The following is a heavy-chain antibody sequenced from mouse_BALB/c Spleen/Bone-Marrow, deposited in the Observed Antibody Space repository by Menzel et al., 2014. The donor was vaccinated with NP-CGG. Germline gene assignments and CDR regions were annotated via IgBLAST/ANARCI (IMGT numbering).Heavy chain of an antibody. CDR1: GYAFTNYL. CDR2: IYPGDGDT. J-gene: IGHJ2*01. D-gene: IGHD2-3*01. V-gene: IGHV1-80*01. Sequence: VQLQESGTELVKPGSSVKISCKASGYAFTNYLMNWVKQRPGQGLEWIGQIYPGDGDTNYNGKFKGKATLTADKSSSAAYMQLSSLTSEDSAVYFCARCDGYSYYFDYWGQGTTLTVSS. CDR3: ARCDGYSYYFDY.